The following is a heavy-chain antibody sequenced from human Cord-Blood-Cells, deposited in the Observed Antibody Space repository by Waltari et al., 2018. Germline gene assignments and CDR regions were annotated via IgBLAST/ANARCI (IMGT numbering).Heavy chain of an antibody. D-gene: IGHD5-12*01. CDR3: ARDLGRDGYNYY. J-gene: IGHJ4*02. Sequence: ISWVRQAPGQGLEWMGGIIPIFGTANYAQKFQGRVTITADESTSTAYMELSSLRSEDTAVYYCARDLGRDGYNYYWGQGTLVTVSS. CDR2: IIPIFGTA. V-gene: IGHV1-69*01.